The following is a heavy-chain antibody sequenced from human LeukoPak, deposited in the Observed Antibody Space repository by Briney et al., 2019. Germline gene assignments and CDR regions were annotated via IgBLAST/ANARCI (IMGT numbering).Heavy chain of an antibody. D-gene: IGHD3-22*01. J-gene: IGHJ3*02. Sequence: GGSLRLSCAASGFTFSSYAMSWVRQAPGKGLEWVSSISSNSSYISYADSVKGRFTISTDNAKNSLYLQMNSLRPEDTAVYYCARDSLISYDSSGYYYPGAFDIWGQGTMVSVSS. CDR3: ARDSLISYDSSGYYYPGAFDI. V-gene: IGHV3-21*01. CDR2: ISSNSSYI. CDR1: GFTFSSYA.